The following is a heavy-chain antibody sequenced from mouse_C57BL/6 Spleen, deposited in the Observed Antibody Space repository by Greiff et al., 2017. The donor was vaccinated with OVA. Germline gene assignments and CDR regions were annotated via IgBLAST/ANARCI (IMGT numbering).Heavy chain of an antibody. V-gene: IGHV1-58*01. CDR3: ARRNSNWNLYYAMDY. CDR2: IYIGNGYT. CDR1: GYTFTSYG. Sequence: EVQLQQSGAELVRPGSSVKMSCKTSGYTFTSYGINWVKQRPGQGLEWIGYIYIGNGYTEYNEKFKGKATLTSDTSSSTAYMQRSSLTSEDAAIYVCARRNSNWNLYYAMDYWGQGTSVTVSS. J-gene: IGHJ4*01. D-gene: IGHD4-1*02.